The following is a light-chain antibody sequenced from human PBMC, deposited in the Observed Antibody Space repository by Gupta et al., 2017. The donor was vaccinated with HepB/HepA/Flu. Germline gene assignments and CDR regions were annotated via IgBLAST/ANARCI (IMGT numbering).Light chain of an antibody. CDR2: GAS. J-gene: IGKJ1*01. Sequence: PAILSVSPGERATLSCRASQSVSSNLAWYQQKPGQAPRLLIYGASTRATGIPARFSGSGSGTEFTLTISSLQSEDFAVYYCQQYNNWPPWTFGQGTKVEIK. V-gene: IGKV3-15*01. CDR1: QSVSSN. CDR3: QQYNNWPPWT.